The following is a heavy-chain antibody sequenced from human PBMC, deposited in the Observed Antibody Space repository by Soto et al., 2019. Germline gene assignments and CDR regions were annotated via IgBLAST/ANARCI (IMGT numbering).Heavy chain of an antibody. CDR3: ARRGSYYGKYYYHGLDV. J-gene: IGHJ6*02. V-gene: IGHV5-51*01. CDR2: IYPGDSET. D-gene: IGHD1-26*01. Sequence: PGESLKISCKGSGYNFTSYWIGWVRQMPGKGLEWMGIIYPGDSETRYSPSFQGQVTISADKAISTAYLQWSSLKASDSAMYYCARRGSYYGKYYYHGLDVWGQGTTVTVSS. CDR1: GYNFTSYW.